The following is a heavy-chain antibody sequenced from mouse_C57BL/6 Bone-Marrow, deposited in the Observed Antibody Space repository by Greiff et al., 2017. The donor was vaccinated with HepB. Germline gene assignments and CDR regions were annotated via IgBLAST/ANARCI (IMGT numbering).Heavy chain of an antibody. CDR3: ERRASLLSWFAY. CDR2: LDPSDSYI. J-gene: IGHJ3*01. D-gene: IGHD3-1*01. CDR1: GYTFTSYW. V-gene: IGHV1-50*01. Sequence: QVQLQQPGAEFVKPGASVKLSCKASGYTFTSYWMQWVKQRPGQGLEWLGELDPSDSYINYTQKFKGKATLTVDTSSSPASMQLSSLTSEASAVYYGERRASLLSWFAYWGQGTLVTGSA.